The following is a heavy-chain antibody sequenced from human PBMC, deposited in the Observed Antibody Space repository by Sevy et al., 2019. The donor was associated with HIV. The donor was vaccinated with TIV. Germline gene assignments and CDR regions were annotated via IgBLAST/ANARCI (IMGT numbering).Heavy chain of an antibody. D-gene: IGHD3-22*01. CDR3: ATTKDYYENSGYPIDF. CDR1: GYILTEFS. Sequence: ALVKVSCKVSGYILTEFSIHWVRQAHGKGLEWMGTFDPEDGEKIYAQKFQGRLTMTEDTSTDTAYMELSSLRSEDTAVYYCATTKDYYENSGYPIDFWGQGTLVTVSS. CDR2: FDPEDGEK. J-gene: IGHJ4*02. V-gene: IGHV1-24*01.